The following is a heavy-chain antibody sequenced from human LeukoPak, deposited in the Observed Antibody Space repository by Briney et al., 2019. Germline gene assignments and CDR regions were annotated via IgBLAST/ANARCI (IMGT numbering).Heavy chain of an antibody. J-gene: IGHJ1*01. CDR3: ARGPYYYDSSGYLRAAEYFQH. CDR2: ISAYNGNT. V-gene: IGHV1-18*01. Sequence: ASVKVSCKASGYTFTSYGISWVRQAPGQGLEWMGWISAYNGNTNYAQKLQGRVTMTTDTSTSTAYMELRSLRSDDTAVYYCARGPYYYDSSGYLRAAEYFQHWGQGTLVTVSS. CDR1: GYTFTSYG. D-gene: IGHD3-22*01.